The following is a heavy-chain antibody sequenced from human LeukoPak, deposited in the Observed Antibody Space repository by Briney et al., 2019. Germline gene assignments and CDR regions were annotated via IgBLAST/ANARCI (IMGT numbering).Heavy chain of an antibody. V-gene: IGHV3-53*01. J-gene: IGHJ5*02. CDR2: IYSGGST. CDR3: VRNHRHWFDP. Sequence: GGSLRLSCAASGFTVSSNYMSWVRQAPGKGLEWVSVIYSGGSTYYADSVKGRFTISRDNSKNTLYLQMNSLRAEDTAVYYCVRNHRHWFDPWGQGTLVTVSS. CDR1: GFTVSSNY.